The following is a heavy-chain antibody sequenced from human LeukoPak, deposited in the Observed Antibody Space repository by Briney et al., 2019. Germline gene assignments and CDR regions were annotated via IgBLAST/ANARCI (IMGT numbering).Heavy chain of an antibody. CDR2: IYTSGST. D-gene: IGHD3-22*01. Sequence: PSETLSLTCTASGGSISSYYWSWIRQPAGKGLEWIGRIYTSGSTNYNPSLKSRVTMSVDTSKNQFSLKLSSVTAADTAVYYCALEEYYYDSSGYYRYNWFDPWGQGTLVTVSS. V-gene: IGHV4-4*07. J-gene: IGHJ5*02. CDR1: GGSISSYY. CDR3: ALEEYYYDSSGYYRYNWFDP.